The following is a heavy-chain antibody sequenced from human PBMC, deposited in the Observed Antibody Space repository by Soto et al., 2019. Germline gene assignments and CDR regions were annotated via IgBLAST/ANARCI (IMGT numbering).Heavy chain of an antibody. CDR2: IWYDGSNK. CDR3: ARDLAELELRVLFGMDV. V-gene: IGHV3-33*01. D-gene: IGHD1-7*01. CDR1: GFTFSSYG. J-gene: IGHJ6*02. Sequence: GGSLRLSCAASGFTFSSYGMHWVRQAPGKGLEWVAVIWYDGSNKYYADSVKGRFTISRDNSKNTLYLQMNSLRAEDTAVYYFARDLAELELRVLFGMDVWGQGTTVTVSS.